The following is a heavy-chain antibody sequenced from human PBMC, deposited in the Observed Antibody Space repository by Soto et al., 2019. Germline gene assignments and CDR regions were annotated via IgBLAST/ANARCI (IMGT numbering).Heavy chain of an antibody. J-gene: IGHJ4*02. CDR3: AKAPAITTVTTSD. Sequence: QVRLVESGGGVVQPGRSLRLSCAASGFTFSSYGMHWVRQAPGKGLEWVAVISYDGSNKYYADSVKGRFTISRDNSKNTLYLQMNSLRAEDTAVYYCAKAPAITTVTTSDWGQGTLVTVSS. CDR1: GFTFSSYG. V-gene: IGHV3-30*18. CDR2: ISYDGSNK. D-gene: IGHD4-17*01.